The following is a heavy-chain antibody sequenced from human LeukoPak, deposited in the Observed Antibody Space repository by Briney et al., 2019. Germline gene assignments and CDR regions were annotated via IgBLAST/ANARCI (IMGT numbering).Heavy chain of an antibody. V-gene: IGHV4-59*02. CDR2: IYYSGST. J-gene: IGHJ4*02. Sequence: SETLSLTCTVSGGSVSSYYWSWIRQPPGEGLEWIGYIYYSGSTNYNPSLKSRVTISVDTSKNQFSLKLSSVTAADTAVYYCARARGPEDYYDSSGDYYFDYWGQGTLVTVSS. D-gene: IGHD3-22*01. CDR1: GGSVSSYY. CDR3: ARARGPEDYYDSSGDYYFDY.